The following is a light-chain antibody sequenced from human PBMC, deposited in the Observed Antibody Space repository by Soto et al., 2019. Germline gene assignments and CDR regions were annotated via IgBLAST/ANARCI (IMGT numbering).Light chain of an antibody. V-gene: IGKV1-5*03. J-gene: IGKJ1*01. CDR3: QQYNSYPWT. CDR1: QTISTW. Sequence: IPMTQSPSTLSASVGDRATFTCRASQTISTWLAWYQQKPGEAPKLLIYKASTLEVGVPSRFSASGSGTEFTLTINTLLPADFATYYGQQYNSYPWTFGQGAKV. CDR2: KAS.